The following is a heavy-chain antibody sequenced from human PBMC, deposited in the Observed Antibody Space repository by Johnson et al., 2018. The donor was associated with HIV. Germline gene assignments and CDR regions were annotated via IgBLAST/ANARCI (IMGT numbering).Heavy chain of an antibody. Sequence: QVQLVESGGGVVQPGRSLRLSCAASGFTFSSYGMHWVRQAPGKGLEWVGFIQNDGRKKYYADSVKGRFTMSRDNSKNRLYMQMNRLRVDDSAVYYCAKVWDYFDSNAFDIWGQGTVVTVSS. CDR3: AKVWDYFDSNAFDI. CDR2: IQNDGRKK. D-gene: IGHD3-22*01. CDR1: GFTFSSYG. J-gene: IGHJ3*02. V-gene: IGHV3-30*18.